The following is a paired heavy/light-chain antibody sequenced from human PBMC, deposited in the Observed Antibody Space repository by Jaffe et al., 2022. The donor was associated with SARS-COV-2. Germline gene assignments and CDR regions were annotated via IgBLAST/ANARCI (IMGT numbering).Heavy chain of an antibody. Sequence: EVQLVESGGIVVQPGGSLRLSCAASGFTFDDHVMHWVRQAPGKGLEWVSLISWDGGNTVYADSVKGRFTISRDNSKNSLYLQMNSLRAEDTALYHCARGGGSGRRQLSDPNYSYYYYMDVWGKGTTVTVSS. J-gene: IGHJ6*03. V-gene: IGHV3-43D*03. CDR3: ARGGGSGRRQLSDPNYSYYYYMDV. CDR1: GFTFDDHV. D-gene: IGHD2-2*01. CDR2: ISWDGGNT.
Light chain of an antibody. V-gene: IGKV1-12*01. CDR1: QGISYW. Sequence: DIQMTQSPSSVSASVGDRVTITCRASQGISYWLAWYQEKPGKAPNLLIYDASSLISGVPSRFSGSGSGTDFTLTISSLQPEDFATYYCQQANSFPLTFGGGTKVEIK. CDR3: QQANSFPLT. J-gene: IGKJ4*01. CDR2: DAS.